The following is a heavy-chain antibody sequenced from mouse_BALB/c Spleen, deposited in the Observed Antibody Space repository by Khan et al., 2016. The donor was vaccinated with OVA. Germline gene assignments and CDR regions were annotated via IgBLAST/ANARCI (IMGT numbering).Heavy chain of an antibody. J-gene: IGHJ3*01. CDR3: VRGDKFAY. Sequence: QVQLKESGAELVRPGVSVKISCKASGYTFTDYAMHWVKQRHPKSLEWIGVISTIYGDADYNQKFQGKASMTVDSSSSTVYMELARLTSEDSAICYCVRGDKFAYWGQGTLVTVSA. CDR2: ISTIYGDA. V-gene: IGHV1S137*01. D-gene: IGHD2-13*01. CDR1: GYTFTDYA.